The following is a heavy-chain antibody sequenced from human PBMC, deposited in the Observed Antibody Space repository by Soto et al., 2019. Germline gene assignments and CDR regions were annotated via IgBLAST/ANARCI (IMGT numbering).Heavy chain of an antibody. CDR2: IYYSGST. CDR1: GGSISSGGYY. V-gene: IGHV4-31*03. CDR3: AREPYYYDSSGNDEYFQH. Sequence: SETMSLTCTVSGGSISSGGYYWSWIRQHPGKGLEWIGYIYYSGSTYYNPSLKSRVTISVDTSKNQFSLKLSSVTAADTAVYYCAREPYYYDSSGNDEYFQHWGQGTLVTVSS. D-gene: IGHD3-22*01. J-gene: IGHJ1*01.